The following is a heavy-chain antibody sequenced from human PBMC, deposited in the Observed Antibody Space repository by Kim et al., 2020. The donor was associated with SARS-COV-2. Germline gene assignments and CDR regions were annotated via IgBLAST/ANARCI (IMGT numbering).Heavy chain of an antibody. D-gene: IGHD3-22*01. CDR3: AKYYYNSGGYYEAAFDY. Sequence: EKGRFTISRDNSKNTLYLQMNSLRAEDTAVYYCAKYYYNSGGYYEAAFDYWGQGTLVTVSS. J-gene: IGHJ4*02. V-gene: IGHV3-66*01.